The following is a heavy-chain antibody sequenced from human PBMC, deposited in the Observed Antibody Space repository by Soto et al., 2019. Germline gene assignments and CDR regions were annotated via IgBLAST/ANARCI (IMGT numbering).Heavy chain of an antibody. CDR1: GFTFSSYA. Sequence: GGSLRLSCAASGFTFSSYAMSWVRQAPGKGLEWVSAISGSGGSTYYADSVKGRFTISRDNSKNTLFLQMNSLRAEDTAVYYCAKARDVMVRRKIDYWGQGTLVTVS. J-gene: IGHJ4*02. D-gene: IGHD3-10*01. CDR3: AKARDVMVRRKIDY. CDR2: ISGSGGST. V-gene: IGHV3-23*01.